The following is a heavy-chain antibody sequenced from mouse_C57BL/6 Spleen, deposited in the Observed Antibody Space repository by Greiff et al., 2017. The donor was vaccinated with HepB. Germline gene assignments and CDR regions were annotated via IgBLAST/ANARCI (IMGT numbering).Heavy chain of an antibody. V-gene: IGHV5-6*01. CDR2: ISSGGSYT. D-gene: IGHD1-1*01. CDR1: GFTFSSYG. CDR3: ARQYGSSLYWYFDV. Sequence: EVKLVESGGDLVKPGGSLKLSCAASGFTFSSYGMSWVRQTPDKRLEWVATISSGGSYTYYPDSVKGRFTISRDNAKNTLYLQMSSLKSEDTAMYYCARQYGSSLYWYFDVWGTGTTVTVSS. J-gene: IGHJ1*03.